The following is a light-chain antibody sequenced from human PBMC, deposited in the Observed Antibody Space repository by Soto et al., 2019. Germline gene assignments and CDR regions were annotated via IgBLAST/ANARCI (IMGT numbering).Light chain of an antibody. CDR2: DAS. J-gene: IGKJ5*01. CDR3: QQYEKWPPSIT. V-gene: IGKV3-11*01. Sequence: EVVLTQSPATLSLSPGERATLSCRASQSVRRDLAWYQQKPGQAPRLLIYDASNRATGIPDRFSGGGSATEFTLTISSLQSEDFAVYYCQQYEKWPPSITFGQGTRLEIK. CDR1: QSVRRD.